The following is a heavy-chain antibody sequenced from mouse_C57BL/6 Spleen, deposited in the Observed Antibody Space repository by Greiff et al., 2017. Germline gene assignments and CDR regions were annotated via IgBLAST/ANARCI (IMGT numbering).Heavy chain of an antibody. Sequence: QVQLQQSGPELVKPGASVKLSCKASGYTFTSYDINWVKPRPGQGLEWIGWIYPRDGSTKYNEKFKGKATLTVDTSSSTAYMELHSLTSEDSAVYFCARGIYDGDYGYAMDYWGQGTSVTVSS. CDR1: GYTFTSYD. CDR2: IYPRDGST. V-gene: IGHV1-85*01. J-gene: IGHJ4*01. D-gene: IGHD2-3*01. CDR3: ARGIYDGDYGYAMDY.